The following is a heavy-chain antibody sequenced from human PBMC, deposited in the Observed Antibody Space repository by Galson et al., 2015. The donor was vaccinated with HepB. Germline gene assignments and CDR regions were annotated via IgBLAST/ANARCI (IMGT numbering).Heavy chain of an antibody. J-gene: IGHJ4*02. V-gene: IGHV3-73*01. D-gene: IGHD6-19*01. CDR2: IRSKANSYAT. CDR3: TRLHSSGWYYYFDY. Sequence: SLRLSCAASGFTFSGSAMHWVRQASGKGLEWVGRIRSKANSYATAYAASVKGRFTISRDDSKNTAYLQMNSLKTEDTAVYYCTRLHSSGWYYYFDYWGQGTLVTVSS. CDR1: GFTFSGSA.